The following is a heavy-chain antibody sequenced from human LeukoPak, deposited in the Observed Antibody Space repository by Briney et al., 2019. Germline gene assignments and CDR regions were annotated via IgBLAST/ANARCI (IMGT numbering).Heavy chain of an antibody. CDR2: INHSGST. CDR3: ARRPQGTATTANWLDP. J-gene: IGHJ5*02. V-gene: IGHV4-34*01. D-gene: IGHD4-17*01. CDR1: GGSFSGYY. Sequence: SETLSLTCAVYGGSFSGYYWSWIRQPPGKGLEWNGEINHSGSTNYNLSLKTRVTVSLDTSKNQFSLNLLSVTAADTAVYYCARRPQGTATTANWLDPWGQGTLVAVCS.